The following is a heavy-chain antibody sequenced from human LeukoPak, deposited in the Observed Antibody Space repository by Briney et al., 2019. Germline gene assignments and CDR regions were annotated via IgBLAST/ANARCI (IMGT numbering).Heavy chain of an antibody. Sequence: GGSLRLSCAASGFTFTSYAMSWVRQAPGKGLEWVSVISSGGGSTNYADSVKGRFTISRDNSKNALYLQMNSLRAEDTAVYYCAKAERFSGTKTPDYWGQGILVTVSS. CDR1: GFTFTSYA. J-gene: IGHJ4*02. V-gene: IGHV3-23*01. D-gene: IGHD1-26*01. CDR2: ISSGGGST. CDR3: AKAERFSGTKTPDY.